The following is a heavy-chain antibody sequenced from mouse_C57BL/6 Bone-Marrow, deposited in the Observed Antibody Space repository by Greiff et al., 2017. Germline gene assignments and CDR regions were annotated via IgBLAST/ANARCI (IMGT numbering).Heavy chain of an antibody. D-gene: IGHD2-3*01. CDR2: ISSGSSTI. CDR1: GFTFSDYG. Sequence: EVQRVESGGGLVKPGGSLKLSCAASGFTFSDYGMHWVRQAPEKGLEWVAYISSGSSTIYYADTVKGRFTISRDNAKNTLFLQMTRLRSEDTAMYYCARFGRWLLYFDYWGQGTTLTVSS. J-gene: IGHJ2*01. CDR3: ARFGRWLLYFDY. V-gene: IGHV5-17*01.